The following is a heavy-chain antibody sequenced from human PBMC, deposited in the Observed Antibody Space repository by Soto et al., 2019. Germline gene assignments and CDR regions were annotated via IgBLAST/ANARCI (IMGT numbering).Heavy chain of an antibody. CDR2: IYYSGST. D-gene: IGHD3-10*01. V-gene: IGHV4-39*01. CDR3: GRLLRGVTVWLGT. J-gene: IGHJ5*02. Sequence: PGKGLEWIGSIYYSGSTYYNPSLKSRVTISVDTSKNQFSLKLSSVTAADTAVYYCGRLLRGVTVWLGTWGQGTLLTGSS.